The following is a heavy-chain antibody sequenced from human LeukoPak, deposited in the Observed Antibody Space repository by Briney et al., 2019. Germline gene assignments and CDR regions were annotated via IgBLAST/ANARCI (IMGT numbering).Heavy chain of an antibody. Sequence: GGSLRLSCAASGFTFSSYAMSWARQAPGKGLEWVSAISGSGGSTYYADSVKGRFTISRDNSKNTLYLQMNSLRAEDTAVYYCAKDPILGYCSGGSCFRDAFDIWGQGTMVTVSS. D-gene: IGHD2-15*01. CDR1: GFTFSSYA. J-gene: IGHJ3*02. V-gene: IGHV3-23*01. CDR3: AKDPILGYCSGGSCFRDAFDI. CDR2: ISGSGGST.